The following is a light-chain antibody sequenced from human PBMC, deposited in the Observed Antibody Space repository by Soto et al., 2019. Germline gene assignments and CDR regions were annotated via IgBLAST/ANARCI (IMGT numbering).Light chain of an antibody. V-gene: IGLV2-8*01. CDR2: EVS. CDR1: SSDIGAFTY. CDR3: TSYAVNKTLL. J-gene: IGLJ2*01. Sequence: QSALSQPPSASGSPGQSVTISCTGTSSDIGAFTYVSWYQQHPGRAPNLIIYEVSKRPSGVPDRFSGSKSGNTAALTVSGLQAHDEADYYCTSYAVNKTLLFGGGTKLTVL.